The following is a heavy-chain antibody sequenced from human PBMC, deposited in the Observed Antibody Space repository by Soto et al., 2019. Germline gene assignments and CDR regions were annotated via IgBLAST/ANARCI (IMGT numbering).Heavy chain of an antibody. J-gene: IGHJ6*02. D-gene: IGHD3-3*02. CDR1: GFTFSSYW. V-gene: IGHV3-7*01. CDR3: AREYAFLEWLLKENYYYYGMDV. CDR2: IKQDGSEK. Sequence: GGSLRLSCAASGFTFSSYWMTWVRQAPGKGLEWVANIKQDGSEKYYVDSVKGRFTISRDNAKNSLYLQMNSLGAEDSAVYYCAREYAFLEWLLKENYYYYGMDVWGQGTTVTVSS.